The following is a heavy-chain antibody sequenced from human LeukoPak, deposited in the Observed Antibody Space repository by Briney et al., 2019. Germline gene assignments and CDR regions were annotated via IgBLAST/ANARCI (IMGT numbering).Heavy chain of an antibody. CDR3: ARGNIASTGLSWFDP. D-gene: IGHD6-13*01. CDR1: GYTFTNYD. V-gene: IGHV1-8*02. Sequence: ASLKVSCKASGYTFTNYDINWVRQTSGQGLEWMGWLNPNNGKRGYAQKFQGRVTITRDTSTSTAYIELSSLRSEDTAVYYCARGNIASTGLSWFDPWGQGTLVTVSS. J-gene: IGHJ5*02. CDR2: LNPNNGKR.